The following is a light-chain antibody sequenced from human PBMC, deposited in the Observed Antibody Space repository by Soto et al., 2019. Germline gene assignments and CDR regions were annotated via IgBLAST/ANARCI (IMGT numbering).Light chain of an antibody. J-gene: IGKJ1*01. CDR2: AAS. Sequence: DIQMTQSPASLPASIGDTVSITCRASQGIRNDLSWFQQQPGKAPKRLIYAASSLQRGVPSRFSGSGSGTQFTLTISSLQPEDFGTYYCLKHSSHPWTLGQGTKVDIK. V-gene: IGKV1-17*01. CDR3: LKHSSHPWT. CDR1: QGIRND.